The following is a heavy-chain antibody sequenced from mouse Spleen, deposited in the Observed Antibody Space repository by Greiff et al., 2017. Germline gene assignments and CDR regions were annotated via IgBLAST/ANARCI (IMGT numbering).Heavy chain of an antibody. D-gene: IGHD4-1*02. CDR1: GFTFSDYG. V-gene: IGHV5-15*01. J-gene: IGHJ1*01. CDR3: ARLPTGKDWYFDV. CDR2: ISNLAYSI. Sequence: EVHLVESGGGLVKPGGSLKLSCAASGFTFSDYGMAWVRQAPGKGPEWVAFISNLAYSIYYADTVTGRFTISRENAKNTLYLEMSSLRSEDTAMYYCARLPTGKDWYFDVWGAGTTVTVSS.